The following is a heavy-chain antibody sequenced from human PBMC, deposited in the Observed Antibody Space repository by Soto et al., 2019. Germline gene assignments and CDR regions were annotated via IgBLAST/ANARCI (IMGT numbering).Heavy chain of an antibody. CDR2: IIPILGIA. D-gene: IGHD1-1*01. CDR3: ARDSTGTTKSNWFDP. Sequence: QVQLVQSGAEVKKPGSSVKVSCKASGGTFSSYTISWVRQAPGQGLEWMGRIIPILGIANYAQKFQGRVTITADKSTSTAYRELSSLRSEDTAVYYCARDSTGTTKSNWFDPWGQGTLVTVSS. CDR1: GGTFSSYT. V-gene: IGHV1-69*08. J-gene: IGHJ5*02.